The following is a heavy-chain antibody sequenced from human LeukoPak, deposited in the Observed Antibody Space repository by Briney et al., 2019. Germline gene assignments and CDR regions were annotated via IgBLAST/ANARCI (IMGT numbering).Heavy chain of an antibody. CDR2: IYGNGST. CDR1: GDPISDYC. CDR3: ARVGEWLFDIDV. Sequence: PSETLSLTCTVSGDPISDYCWTWIRQPAGKGLEWIGRIYGNGSTNYNPSLKSRVAMSIDTSKMQSSLKLRSVTAADTAVYYCARVGEWLFDIDVWGKGTTVIVSS. D-gene: IGHD3-16*01. J-gene: IGHJ6*03. V-gene: IGHV4-4*07.